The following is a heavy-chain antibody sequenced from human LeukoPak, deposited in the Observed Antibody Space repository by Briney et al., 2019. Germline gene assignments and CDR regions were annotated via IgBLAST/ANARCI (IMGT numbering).Heavy chain of an antibody. V-gene: IGHV1-46*01. D-gene: IGHD2-8*02. Sequence: APVKVSCKASGFTSTNYYMHWVRQAPGQGLEWMGLINPSGSNTNYAQKFRGRVTMTRDTSATTVYMELSSLRSEDTAVYYCAREESGGYFDYGGQGTLVTVSS. CDR3: AREESGGYFDY. CDR1: GFTSTNYY. J-gene: IGHJ4*02. CDR2: INPSGSNT.